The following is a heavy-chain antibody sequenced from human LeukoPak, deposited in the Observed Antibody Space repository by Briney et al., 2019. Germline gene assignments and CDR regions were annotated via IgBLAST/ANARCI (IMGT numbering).Heavy chain of an antibody. CDR3: AREHQLRLFDY. CDR2: IYTSGGT. Sequence: SETLSLTCTVSGGSISSGSYYWSWIRQPAGKGLEWIGRIYTSGGTNYNPSLKSRVTISVDTSKNQLSLKLSSVTAADTAVYYCAREHQLRLFDYWGQGTLVTVSS. J-gene: IGHJ4*02. V-gene: IGHV4-61*02. CDR1: GGSISSGSYY. D-gene: IGHD4-17*01.